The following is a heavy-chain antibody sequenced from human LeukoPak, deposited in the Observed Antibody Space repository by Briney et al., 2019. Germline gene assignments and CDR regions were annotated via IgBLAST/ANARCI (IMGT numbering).Heavy chain of an antibody. CDR3: ARDNPPFCNGGTCYSY. CDR2: IIPILNVA. V-gene: IGHV1-69*04. Sequence: ASVNVSYKASGGTFSIYAISWVRQPPRQGLEWMGRIIPILNVAIYAQNFQGRVTIIADESTGTAYMELSILRSEDTAVYYCARDNPPFCNGGTCYSYWGQGTLVTVSS. J-gene: IGHJ4*02. CDR1: GGTFSIYA. D-gene: IGHD2-15*01.